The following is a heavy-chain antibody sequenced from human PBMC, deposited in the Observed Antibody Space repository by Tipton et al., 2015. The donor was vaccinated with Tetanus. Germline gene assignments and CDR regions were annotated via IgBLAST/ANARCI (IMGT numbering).Heavy chain of an antibody. CDR2: ISNGNT. Sequence: LSLTCTVTRGPISSYSWSWFRQPVGKGLEWVGHISNGNTDYTPSLKSRVTLSVDTATNQFSMKLRAVTAADTAVYYCARGVTNGYNRRFDYWGQGTLVAVSP. CDR1: RGPISSYS. CDR3: ARGVTNGYNRRFDY. D-gene: IGHD5-24*01. J-gene: IGHJ4*02. V-gene: IGHV4-4*07.